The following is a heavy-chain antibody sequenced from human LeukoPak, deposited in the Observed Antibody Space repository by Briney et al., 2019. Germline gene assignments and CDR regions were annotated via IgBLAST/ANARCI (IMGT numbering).Heavy chain of an antibody. CDR2: ISFDGSNK. V-gene: IGHV3-30*18. Sequence: GGSLRLSCAASGFTFSSYGMHWVRQAPGKGLEWVALISFDGSNKYSADSVKGRFTISRDNSKNTLYLQMNSLRAEDTAVYYCAKSPYSSGWVPSYSDYWGQGTLVTVSS. D-gene: IGHD6-19*01. CDR3: AKSPYSSGWVPSYSDY. CDR1: GFTFSSYG. J-gene: IGHJ4*02.